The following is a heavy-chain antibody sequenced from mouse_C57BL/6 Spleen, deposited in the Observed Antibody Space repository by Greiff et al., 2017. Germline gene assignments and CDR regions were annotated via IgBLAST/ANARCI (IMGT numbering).Heavy chain of an antibody. Sequence: VQLQQSGPGLVQPSQSLSITCTVSGFSLTSYGVHWVRQSPGKGLEWLGVIWSGGSTDSNAAFISRLSISKDNSKSQVFLKMSSLQADDTAIYYCARERVFYSNYEAMDYWGQGTSVTVSS. J-gene: IGHJ4*01. CDR1: GFSLTSYG. CDR2: IWSGGST. CDR3: ARERVFYSNYEAMDY. D-gene: IGHD2-5*01. V-gene: IGHV2-2*01.